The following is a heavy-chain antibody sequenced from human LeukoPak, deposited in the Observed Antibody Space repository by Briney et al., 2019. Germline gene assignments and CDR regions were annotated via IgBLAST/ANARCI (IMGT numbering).Heavy chain of an antibody. D-gene: IGHD3-10*01. Sequence: GGSLRLSCAASGFTFSSYSMNWVRQAPGKGLEWVSSISSSSYIYYADSVKGRFTISRDNAKNSLYLQMNSLRAEDTAVYYCARDIEETWYYYGSGSNYYFDYWGQGTLVTVSS. CDR3: ARDIEETWYYYGSGSNYYFDY. CDR1: GFTFSSYS. J-gene: IGHJ4*02. V-gene: IGHV3-21*01. CDR2: ISSSSYI.